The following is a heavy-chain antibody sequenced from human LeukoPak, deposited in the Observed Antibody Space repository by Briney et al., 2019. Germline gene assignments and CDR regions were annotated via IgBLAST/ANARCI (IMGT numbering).Heavy chain of an antibody. CDR3: ARVKMAPHQPFDY. V-gene: IGHV3-21*01. CDR1: GFTFDDYA. J-gene: IGHJ4*02. D-gene: IGHD5-24*01. CDR2: ISSSSSYI. Sequence: GGSLRLSCAASGFTFDDYAMHWVRHAPGKGLEWVSSISSSSSYIYYADSVKGRFTISRDNAKNSLYLRMNSLRAEDTAVYYCARVKMAPHQPFDYWGQGTLVTVSS.